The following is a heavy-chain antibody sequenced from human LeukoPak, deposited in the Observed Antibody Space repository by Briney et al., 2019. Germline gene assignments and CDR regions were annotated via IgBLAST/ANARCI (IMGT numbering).Heavy chain of an antibody. D-gene: IGHD6-6*01. CDR3: ARSFGWRSSAVGY. V-gene: IGHV1-8*01. Sequence: ASVKLSCKASGYTFTSYDINWVRQATGQGLEWMGWMNPNSGNTCYAQKFQGRFTMTRSTSISTAYMELSSLRSEDTAVYYCARSFGWRSSAVGYWGQGTLVTVSS. J-gene: IGHJ4*02. CDR1: GYTFTSYD. CDR2: MNPNSGNT.